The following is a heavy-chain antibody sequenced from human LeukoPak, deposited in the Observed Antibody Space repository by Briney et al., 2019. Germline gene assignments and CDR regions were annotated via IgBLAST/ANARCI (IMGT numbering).Heavy chain of an antibody. Sequence: GGSLRLSCAASGFTFSSYAMSWVRQAPGKGLEWVSAISGSGGSTYYADSVKGRFTISRDNAKNSLYLQMNSLRAEDTAVYYCARALLMITFGGSGYWGQGTLVTVSS. CDR1: GFTFSSYA. CDR3: ARALLMITFGGSGY. J-gene: IGHJ4*02. CDR2: ISGSGGST. V-gene: IGHV3-23*01. D-gene: IGHD3-16*01.